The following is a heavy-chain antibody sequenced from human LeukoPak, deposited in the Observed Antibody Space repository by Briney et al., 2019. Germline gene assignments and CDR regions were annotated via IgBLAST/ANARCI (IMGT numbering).Heavy chain of an antibody. Sequence: PSETLSLTCAVYGGSFSGYYWSWIRQPPGKGLEWIGEINHSGSTNYNPSLKSRVTISVDTSKNQFSLKLSSVTAADTAVYYCVRLPGYSDYWGQGTLVTVSS. CDR2: INHSGST. J-gene: IGHJ4*02. CDR3: VRLPGYSDY. V-gene: IGHV4-34*01. D-gene: IGHD2-15*01. CDR1: GGSFSGYY.